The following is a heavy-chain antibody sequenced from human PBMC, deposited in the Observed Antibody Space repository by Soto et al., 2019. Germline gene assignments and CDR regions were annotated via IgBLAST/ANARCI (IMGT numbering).Heavy chain of an antibody. CDR3: ARVTVVVTAIPGFDP. Sequence: SETLSLSCTVSGGSVSSGSYYWSWIRQPPGKEQEWIGYIYYSGSTNYNPSLKSRVIISVDTSKNQFSLKLCSVTAADMALYYCARVTVVVTAIPGFDPWGQGTLVTVSS. CDR1: GGSVSSGSYY. V-gene: IGHV4-61*01. D-gene: IGHD2-21*02. CDR2: IYYSGST. J-gene: IGHJ5*02.